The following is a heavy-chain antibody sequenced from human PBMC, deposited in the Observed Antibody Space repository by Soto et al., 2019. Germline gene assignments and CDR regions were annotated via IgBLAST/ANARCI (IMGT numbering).Heavy chain of an antibody. J-gene: IGHJ4*02. CDR1: GFRFSDYG. CDR2: VLYDGSKK. V-gene: IGHV3-30*18. Sequence: QVHLVESGGGVVQPGTSLRLSCTASGFRFSDYGMDWVRQAPGKGLEWVSRVLYDGSKKYYADSVKGRFTISRDNPRYTLYLQMDSLRADDTAVYYCVKDLALMGDYWSQGTPVTVSS. CDR3: VKDLALMGDY. D-gene: IGHD3-16*01.